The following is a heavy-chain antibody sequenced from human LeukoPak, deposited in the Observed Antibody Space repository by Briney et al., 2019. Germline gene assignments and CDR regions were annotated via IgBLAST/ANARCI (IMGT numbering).Heavy chain of an antibody. J-gene: IGHJ4*02. CDR1: GFTFSSYE. D-gene: IGHD6-13*01. V-gene: IGHV3-48*03. CDR3: ASGIAAAGQYYFDY. Sequence: PGGSLRLSCAASGFTFSSYEMNWVRQAPRKGLEWVSYISSSGSTIYYADSLKGRFTTSRDNSKNTLYLQMNSLRAEDTAVYCCASGIAAAGQYYFDYWGQGTLVTVSS. CDR2: ISSSGSTI.